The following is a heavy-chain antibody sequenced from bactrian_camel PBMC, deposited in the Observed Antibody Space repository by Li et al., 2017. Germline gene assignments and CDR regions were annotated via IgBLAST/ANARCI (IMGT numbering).Heavy chain of an antibody. Sequence: HVQLVESGGGSVQAGGSLRLSCAPSEPIYRLFCMAWFRQAPGKEREGVAAIDSDGSTSYADSVKGRFTISQDNAKNTAYLQMNSLNTDDTAMYYCAASTTSCNYFRTYDPDYWGQGTQVTVS. D-gene: IGHD4*01. CDR1: EPIYRLFC. V-gene: IGHV3S53*01. CDR3: AASTTSCNYFRTYDPDY. J-gene: IGHJ4*01. CDR2: IDSDGST.